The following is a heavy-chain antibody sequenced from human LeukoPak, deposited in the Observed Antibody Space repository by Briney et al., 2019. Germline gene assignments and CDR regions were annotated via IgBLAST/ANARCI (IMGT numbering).Heavy chain of an antibody. CDR2: IYYSGST. D-gene: IGHD6-19*01. J-gene: IGHJ3*02. CDR1: GGSISSYY. Sequence: SETLSLTCTVSGGSISSYYWSWIRQPPGKGLEWIGYIYYSGSTNYNPSLKSRVTISVDTFKNQFSLKLSSVTAADTAVYYCARYGSGWPDAFDIWGQGTMVTVSS. V-gene: IGHV4-59*01. CDR3: ARYGSGWPDAFDI.